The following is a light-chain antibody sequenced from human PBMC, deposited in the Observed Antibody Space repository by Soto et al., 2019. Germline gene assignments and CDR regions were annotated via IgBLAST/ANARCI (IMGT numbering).Light chain of an antibody. J-gene: IGKJ4*01. V-gene: IGKV1-5*03. CDR1: QSISNW. CDR3: HQFSFSHT. CDR2: KAS. Sequence: DIQMTQSPSTLSASVGDRVTITCRASQSISNWLAWYQQKPGKAPKLLIYKASTLESGVPSRFGGTGSGTEFTLTISSLQPDDFATYYCHQFSFSHTFGGGTKVEIK.